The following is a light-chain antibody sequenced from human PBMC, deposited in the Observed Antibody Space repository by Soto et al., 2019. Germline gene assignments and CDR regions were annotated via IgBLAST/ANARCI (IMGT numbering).Light chain of an antibody. CDR1: NSNIGAGYD. CDR3: QSYDNSLSGSRV. V-gene: IGLV1-40*01. J-gene: IGLJ3*02. CDR2: GTN. Sequence: QPVLTQPPSVSGAPGQRVTISCTGSNSNIGAGYDVHWYLQLPGTAPKLLIYGTNNRPSGVPDRFSGSKSGMSASLAITGLQAADEANYYCQSYDNSLSGSRVFGGGTKLTVL.